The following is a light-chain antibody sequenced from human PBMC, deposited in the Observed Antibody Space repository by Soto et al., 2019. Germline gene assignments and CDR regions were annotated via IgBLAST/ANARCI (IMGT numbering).Light chain of an antibody. V-gene: IGKV1-12*01. J-gene: IGKJ5*01. CDR2: AAS. CDR3: QQRSNWPIT. CDR1: QDISTW. Sequence: DIQMTQSPSFVSASVGDRVTITCRASQDISTWLAWYQQKPGKAPELLIFAASVLQGGVPSRFSGSGSGTDFTLTISSLQPEDFAVYYCQQRSNWPITFGQGTRLEIK.